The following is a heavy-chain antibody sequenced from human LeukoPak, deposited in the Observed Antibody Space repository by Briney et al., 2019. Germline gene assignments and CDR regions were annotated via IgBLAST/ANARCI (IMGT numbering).Heavy chain of an antibody. J-gene: IGHJ4*02. CDR1: GGSISSGDYY. CDR3: ARDQIYYYDRSLT. V-gene: IGHV4-30-4*01. Sequence: SETLSLTCTVSGGSISSGDYYWSWIRQPPGKGLEWIGYIYYSGSTYYNLSLKSRVTISVDTSKNQFSLKQSSVTAADTAVYFCARDQIYYYDRSLTWGQGTLVTVSS. CDR2: IYYSGST. D-gene: IGHD3-22*01.